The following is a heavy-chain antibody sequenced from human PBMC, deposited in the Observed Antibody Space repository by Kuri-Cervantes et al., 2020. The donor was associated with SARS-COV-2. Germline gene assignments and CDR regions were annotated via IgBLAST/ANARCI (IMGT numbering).Heavy chain of an antibody. CDR3: AARRADTARVKWCDY. Sequence: SETLSLTCTVSGGSISSYYWSWIRQPPGKGLEWIGYIYYSGSTNYNPFLKSRSTISVDTSKNQFSLKLSSVTAADTAVYYCAARRADTARVKWCDYWGQGTLVTVSS. V-gene: IGHV4-59*08. CDR1: GGSISSYY. D-gene: IGHD5-18*01. J-gene: IGHJ4*02. CDR2: IYYSGST.